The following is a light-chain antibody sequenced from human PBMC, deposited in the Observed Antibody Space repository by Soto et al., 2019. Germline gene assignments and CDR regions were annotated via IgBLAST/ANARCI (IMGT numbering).Light chain of an antibody. CDR3: QSYDSSLSAVV. J-gene: IGLJ2*01. V-gene: IGLV1-40*01. CDR2: GNS. CDR1: SSNIGAGYD. Sequence: QYVLTQPPSVSGAPGQRDTISCTGSSSNIGAGYDVHWYQQLPGTAPKLLIYGNSNRPSGVPDRFSGSKSGTSASLAITGLQAEDEADYYCQSYDSSLSAVVFGGGTKLTVL.